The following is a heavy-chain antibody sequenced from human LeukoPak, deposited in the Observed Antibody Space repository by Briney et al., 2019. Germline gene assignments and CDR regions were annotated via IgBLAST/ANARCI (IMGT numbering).Heavy chain of an antibody. CDR1: GFTFTTYA. V-gene: IGHV3-23*01. J-gene: IGHJ5*02. CDR3: AKERARPNWFDP. CDR2: ISGSGGTT. D-gene: IGHD6-6*01. Sequence: GGSLRLSCAASGFTFTTYAMTWVRQAPGKGLEWVSAISGSGGTTYYADSVKGRFTISRDNSKNTLYLQINNLRAEDTAVYYCAKERARPNWFDPWGQGTLVTVSS.